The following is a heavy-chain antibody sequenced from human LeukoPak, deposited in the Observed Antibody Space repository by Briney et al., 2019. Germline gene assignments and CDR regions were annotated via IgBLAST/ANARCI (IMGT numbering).Heavy chain of an antibody. CDR2: TYFRSKWYN. J-gene: IGHJ3*02. CDR1: GDSVSSNSAA. Sequence: SQTLSLTCAISGDSVSSNSAAWNWIRQSPSRGLEWLRRTYFRSKWYNGYAISVKSRLTINPDTSKNQFSLQLNSVTPEDTAVYWCARTADIVAAGTNAFDIWGQGTMVTVSS. D-gene: IGHD6-13*01. CDR3: ARTADIVAAGTNAFDI. V-gene: IGHV6-1*01.